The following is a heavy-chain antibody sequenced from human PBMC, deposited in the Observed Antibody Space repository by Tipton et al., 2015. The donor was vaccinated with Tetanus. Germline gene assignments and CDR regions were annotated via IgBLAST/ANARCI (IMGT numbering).Heavy chain of an antibody. CDR3: ARGPYGDYVYTVYWNGMDV. D-gene: IGHD4-17*01. CDR2: FYDSGRT. Sequence: LRLSCTVSGGSVSSGNYYWSWIRQPPGKGLEWIGYFYDSGRTKYNPSLKSRVTISVDTSKNQFSLNLRSMTAADTAVYYCARGPYGDYVYTVYWNGMDVWGQGTPVTVSS. V-gene: IGHV4-61*01. J-gene: IGHJ6*02. CDR1: GGSVSSGNYY.